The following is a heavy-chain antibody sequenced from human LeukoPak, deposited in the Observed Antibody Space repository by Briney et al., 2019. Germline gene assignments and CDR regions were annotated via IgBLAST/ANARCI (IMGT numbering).Heavy chain of an antibody. Sequence: PSETLSLTCTVSGGSISSYYWSWIRQPPGKGLEWIGYIYYSGSTNYNPSLKSRVTISVDTSKNQFSLKLSSVTAADTAVYCCAREWRTEGSFDYWGQGTLVTVSS. D-gene: IGHD1-14*01. V-gene: IGHV4-59*01. J-gene: IGHJ4*02. CDR3: AREWRTEGSFDY. CDR1: GGSISSYY. CDR2: IYYSGST.